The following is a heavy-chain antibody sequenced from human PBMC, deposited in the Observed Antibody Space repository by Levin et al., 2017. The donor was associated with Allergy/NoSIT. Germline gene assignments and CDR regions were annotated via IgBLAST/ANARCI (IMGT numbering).Heavy chain of an antibody. CDR1: GDSIRSSDFC. Sequence: MASETLSLTCTVSGDSIRSSDFCWGWIRQSPGKGLEWFGSFCDGDKTYYNPSLESRVTIPVDTSKNQVSLYLTSVTAADTAIYYCARTSHGSGSYSDYWGQGTLVTVSS. J-gene: IGHJ4*02. CDR3: ARTSHGSGSYSDY. V-gene: IGHV4-39*01. D-gene: IGHD3-10*01. CDR2: FCDGDKT.